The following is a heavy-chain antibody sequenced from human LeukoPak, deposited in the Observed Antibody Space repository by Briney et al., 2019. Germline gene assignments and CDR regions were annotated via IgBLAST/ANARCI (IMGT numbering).Heavy chain of an antibody. D-gene: IGHD6-13*01. CDR1: GGSISSSSYY. Sequence: PSETLSLTCTVSGGSISSSSYYWGWIRQPPGKGLEWIGSIYYSGCTYYNPSLKSRVTMSVDTSKNQFSLKLSSVTAADTAVYYCASYSSSHLFVFDYWGQGTLVTVSS. CDR2: IYYSGCT. CDR3: ASYSSSHLFVFDY. V-gene: IGHV4-39*01. J-gene: IGHJ4*02.